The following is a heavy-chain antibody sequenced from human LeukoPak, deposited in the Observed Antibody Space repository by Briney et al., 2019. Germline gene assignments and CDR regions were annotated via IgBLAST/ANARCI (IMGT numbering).Heavy chain of an antibody. V-gene: IGHV4-4*07. D-gene: IGHD1-26*01. CDR2: LYTSGST. Sequence: SETLSLTCTVPGGSISSYYWSWIRQPAGKGLEWIGRLYTSGSTNYNPSLKSRVTMLVDTSKNQFSLKLSSVTAADTAVYYCARDRGSYGLDYWGQGTLVTVSS. CDR3: ARDRGSYGLDY. CDR1: GGSISSYY. J-gene: IGHJ4*02.